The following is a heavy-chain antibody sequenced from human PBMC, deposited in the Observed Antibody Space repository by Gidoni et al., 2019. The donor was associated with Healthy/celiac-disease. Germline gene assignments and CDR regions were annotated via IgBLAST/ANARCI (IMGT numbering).Heavy chain of an antibody. Sequence: QVTLKESGPVLVQPSETLTLTCTVSGFSLSNARMGVSWIRQPPGKAREWLAHIFSNDEKSYSTSLKSRLTIAKDTSKSQVVLTKTNMDPVDTATYYCARIHLGYCSGGSCRWFDPWGQGTLVTVSS. V-gene: IGHV2-26*01. CDR2: IFSNDEK. D-gene: IGHD2-15*01. CDR1: GFSLSNARMG. J-gene: IGHJ5*02. CDR3: ARIHLGYCSGGSCRWFDP.